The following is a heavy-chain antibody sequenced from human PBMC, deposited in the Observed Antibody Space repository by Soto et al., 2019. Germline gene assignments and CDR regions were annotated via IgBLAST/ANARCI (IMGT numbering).Heavy chain of an antibody. V-gene: IGHV1-69*01. Sequence: QVQLVQSGAEVKKPGSSVKVSCKASGGSFSSYAISWVRQAPGQGLEWMGGIIPIVGTGNYAQNFQGRVTITADASTSTAYMELSSLRSEDTAMYYCARDLRAAGRPGMDVWGQGTTVTVSS. D-gene: IGHD6-13*01. CDR1: GGSFSSYA. J-gene: IGHJ6*02. CDR2: IIPIVGTG. CDR3: ARDLRAAGRPGMDV.